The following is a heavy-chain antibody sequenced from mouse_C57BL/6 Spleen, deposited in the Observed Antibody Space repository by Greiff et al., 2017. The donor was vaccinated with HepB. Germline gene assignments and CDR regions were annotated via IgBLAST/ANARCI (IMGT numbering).Heavy chain of an antibody. CDR2: ISDGGSYT. V-gene: IGHV5-4*01. CDR1: GFTFSSYA. D-gene: IGHD4-1*01. J-gene: IGHJ4*01. Sequence: EVQLVESGGGLVKPGGSLKLSCAASGFTFSSYAMSWVRQTPEKRLEWVATISDGGSYTYYPDNVKGRFTISRDNAKNNLYLQMSHLKSEDTAMYYCARGLTGTFYYAMDYWGQGTSVTVSS. CDR3: ARGLTGTFYYAMDY.